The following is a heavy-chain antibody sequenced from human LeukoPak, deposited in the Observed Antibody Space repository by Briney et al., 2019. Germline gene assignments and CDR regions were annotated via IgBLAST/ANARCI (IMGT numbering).Heavy chain of an antibody. CDR3: AKTNSSDYSYFFDF. CDR2: ISYDGGNK. D-gene: IGHD3-22*01. CDR1: GFTFSSYA. J-gene: IGHJ4*02. V-gene: IGHV3-30-3*02. Sequence: AGGSLRLSCAASGFTFSSYAMHWVRQAPGKGREWVAVISYDGGNKYYADSVKGRFTISRDNSKSTLYLLMNSLRAEDTAVYYCAKTNSSDYSYFFDFWGQGTLVTVSS.